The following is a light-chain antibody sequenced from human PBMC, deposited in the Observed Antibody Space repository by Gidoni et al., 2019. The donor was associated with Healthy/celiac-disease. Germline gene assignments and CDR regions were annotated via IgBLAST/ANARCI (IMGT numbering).Light chain of an antibody. V-gene: IGLV1-40*01. CDR2: GNS. CDR1: SSNIGAGYD. J-gene: IGLJ2*01. Sequence: SVLTPPPSVSGAPGQRVTISCTGSSSNIGAGYDVHWYQQLPGTAPKLLIYGNSNRPSGVPDRFSGSKSGTSASLAITGLQAEDEADYYGQSYDSSLSGVVFGGGTKLTVL. CDR3: QSYDSSLSGVV.